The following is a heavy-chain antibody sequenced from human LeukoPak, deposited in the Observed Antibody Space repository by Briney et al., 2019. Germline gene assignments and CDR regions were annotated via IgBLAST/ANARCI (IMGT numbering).Heavy chain of an antibody. V-gene: IGHV3-74*01. CDR2: IRPDGRET. CDR3: ARDIWNDGNYYMDV. J-gene: IGHJ6*03. D-gene: IGHD1-1*01. Sequence: PGGSLRLSCAASGFTFTNHWMHWVRQAPGKGLVWVSRIRPDGRETNHADSVKGRFTISRDNAKNTLYLQMDSLRAEDTAVYHCARDIWNDGNYYMDVWGKGTTVTVSS. CDR1: GFTFTNHW.